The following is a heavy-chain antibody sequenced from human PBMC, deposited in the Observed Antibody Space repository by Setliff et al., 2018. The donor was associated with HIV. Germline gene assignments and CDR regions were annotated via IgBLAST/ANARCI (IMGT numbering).Heavy chain of an antibody. Sequence: LSLTCTVSGGSISSGGYYWSWIRQHPGKGLEWIGYIYYSGGTYYNPSLKSRVTISVDTSKNQFSLKLSPVTAADTAVYYCARVPTNPDFYYYYMDVWGKGTTVTVSS. V-gene: IGHV4-31*03. CDR2: IYYSGGT. J-gene: IGHJ6*03. CDR3: ARVPTNPDFYYYYMDV. CDR1: GGSISSGGYY.